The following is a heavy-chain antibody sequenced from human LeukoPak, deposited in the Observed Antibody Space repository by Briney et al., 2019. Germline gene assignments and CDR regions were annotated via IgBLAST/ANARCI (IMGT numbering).Heavy chain of an antibody. CDR2: TSYDGSNK. V-gene: IGHV3-30*18. D-gene: IGHD6-13*01. CDR3: AKDLVSAGTLHYYGMDV. J-gene: IGHJ6*02. CDR1: GFTFSSYG. Sequence: PGRSLRLSCAASGFTFSSYGMHWARQAPGKGLDCVAVTSYDGSNKYYADSVKGRFTISRDNSKNTLYLQMNSLRSEDTAVYYCAKDLVSAGTLHYYGMDVWGQGTTVTVSS.